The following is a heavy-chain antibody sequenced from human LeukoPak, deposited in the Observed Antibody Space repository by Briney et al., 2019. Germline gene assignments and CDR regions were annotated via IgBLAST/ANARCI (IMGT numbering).Heavy chain of an antibody. CDR1: GGSISSYY. J-gene: IGHJ4*02. CDR3: ARHTQYYYGSGSLYYFDY. V-gene: IGHV4-59*08. D-gene: IGHD3-10*01. CDR2: IYYSGST. Sequence: SETLSLTCTVSGGSISSYYWSWIRQPPGKGLEWIGFIYYSGSTNYNPSLKSRVTISVDTSKNQFSLKLSSVTPADTAVYYCARHTQYYYGSGSLYYFDYWGQGTLVTVSS.